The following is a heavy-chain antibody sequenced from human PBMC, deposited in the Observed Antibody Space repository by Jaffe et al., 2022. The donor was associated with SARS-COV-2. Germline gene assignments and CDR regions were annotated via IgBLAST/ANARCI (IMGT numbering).Heavy chain of an antibody. V-gene: IGHV3-53*01. Sequence: EVQLVESGGSLIQPGESLRLSCATSGITVSSNYMTWVRQAPGKGLEWISVIYRGGDTYYADSVKGRFTISRDNFKDTVYLQMNSLRAEDTAVYYCAREVPGPTPRWYYGMDVWGQGTTVTVSS. CDR1: GITVSSNY. CDR3: AREVPGPTPRWYYGMDV. CDR2: IYRGGDT. J-gene: IGHJ6*02. D-gene: IGHD2-2*01.